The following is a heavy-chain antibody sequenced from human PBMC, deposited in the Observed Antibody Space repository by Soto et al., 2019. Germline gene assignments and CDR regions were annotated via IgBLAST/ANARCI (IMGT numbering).Heavy chain of an antibody. J-gene: IGHJ4*02. CDR1: GGSMSSHY. D-gene: IGHD3-16*01. V-gene: IGHV4-59*11. CDR2: ISYSGST. Sequence: SETLSLTCIVSGGSMSSHYWTWLRQPPGKGLEWIGYISYSGSTYYNPSLKSRVTISADTSRNQFSPKLSSVIAADTAVYYCARADPDASVGYWGQGTLVTVSS. CDR3: ARADPDASVGY.